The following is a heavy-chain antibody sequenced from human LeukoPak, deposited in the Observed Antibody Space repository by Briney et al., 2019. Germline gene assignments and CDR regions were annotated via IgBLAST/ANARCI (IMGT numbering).Heavy chain of an antibody. J-gene: IGHJ5*02. Sequence: SQTLSLTCTVSGGSISSGGYYWSWIRQHPGKGLERIGYIYYSGSTYYNPSLKSRVTISVDTSKNQFSLKLSSVTAADTAVYYCARSWRKRFDPWGQGTLVTVSS. D-gene: IGHD3-3*01. CDR1: GGSISSGGYY. V-gene: IGHV4-31*03. CDR2: IYYSGST. CDR3: ARSWRKRFDP.